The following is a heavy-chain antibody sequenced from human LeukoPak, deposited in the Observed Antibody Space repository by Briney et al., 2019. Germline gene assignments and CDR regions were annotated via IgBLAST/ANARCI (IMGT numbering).Heavy chain of an antibody. CDR2: IYYSGST. Sequence: SETLSLTCTVSGGSISSDYWSWIRQPPGKGLEWIGHIYYSGSTNYNPSLKSRVTISVDTSKNQFSLKLSSVTAADTAVYYCARGPNYGGNSKDFDYWGQGTLVTVSS. CDR3: ARGPNYGGNSKDFDY. CDR1: GGSISSDY. D-gene: IGHD4-23*01. V-gene: IGHV4-59*12. J-gene: IGHJ4*02.